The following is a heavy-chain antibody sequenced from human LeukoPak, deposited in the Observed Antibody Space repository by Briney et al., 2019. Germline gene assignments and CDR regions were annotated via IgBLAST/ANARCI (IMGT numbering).Heavy chain of an antibody. CDR1: GFTFSNYA. Sequence: GGSLRLSCAASGFTFSNYAMNWVRQAPRKGLEWVSVISGSSSTYYTDSVKGRFTISRDNSKNTLFLQMNSLRADDTAVYYCAKAFYYGSGSYYCSFDYWGQGTLVTVSS. D-gene: IGHD3-10*01. V-gene: IGHV3-23*01. CDR2: ISGSSST. CDR3: AKAFYYGSGSYYCSFDY. J-gene: IGHJ4*02.